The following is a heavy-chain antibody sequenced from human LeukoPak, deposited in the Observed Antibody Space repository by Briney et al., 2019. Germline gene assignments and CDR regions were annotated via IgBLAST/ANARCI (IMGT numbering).Heavy chain of an antibody. J-gene: IGHJ4*02. CDR3: TTDRDLRWFYF. Sequence: SETLSLTCTVYDNSAYSTGFYWGWIRQPPGKGLEWIGSFSHGGSTFYNPSLKSRVTISGDTSEEQFSLRLSSVTAADTAVYYCTTDRDLRWFYFWGRGTLVTVSS. V-gene: IGHV4-39*07. D-gene: IGHD2-21*01. CDR2: FSHGGST. CDR1: DNSAYSTGFY.